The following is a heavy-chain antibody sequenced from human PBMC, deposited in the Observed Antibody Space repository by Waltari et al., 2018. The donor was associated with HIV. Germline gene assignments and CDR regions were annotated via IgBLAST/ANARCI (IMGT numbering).Heavy chain of an antibody. CDR3: ARRYYDRYYFDY. CDR2: INSDGSST. J-gene: IGHJ4*02. CDR1: GFTFSSYW. V-gene: IGHV3-74*01. Sequence: EVQLVESGGGLVQPGGSLRLSCAASGFTFSSYWMHWVRQAPGKGLVWVSRINSDGSSTSYADSVQGRFTISRDNAKNTLYLQMNSLRAEDTAVYYCARRYYDRYYFDYWGQGTLVTVSS. D-gene: IGHD3-22*01.